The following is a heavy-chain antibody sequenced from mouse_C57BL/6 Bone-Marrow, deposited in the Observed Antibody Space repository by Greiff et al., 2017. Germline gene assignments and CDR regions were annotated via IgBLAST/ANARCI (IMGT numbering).Heavy chain of an antibody. Sequence: EVQLQQSGPVLVKPGASVKMSCKASGYTFTDYYMNWVKQSHGKSLEWIGVINPYNGGTSYNQKFKGKATLTVDKSASTAYRELNSLTSEDSAVYYCASGHYYAMDYWGQGTSVTVSS. CDR2: INPYNGGT. J-gene: IGHJ4*01. CDR1: GYTFTDYY. CDR3: ASGHYYAMDY. V-gene: IGHV1-19*01.